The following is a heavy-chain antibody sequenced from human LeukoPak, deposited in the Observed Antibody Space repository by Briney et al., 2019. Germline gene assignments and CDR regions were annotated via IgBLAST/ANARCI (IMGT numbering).Heavy chain of an antibody. V-gene: IGHV1-69*04. Sequence: GSSVKVSCKASGGTFSSYAISWVRQAPGQGLEWMGRIIPILGIANYAQKFQSRVTITADKSTSTAYMELSSLRSEDTAVYYCAREVLMPGYDSSPYYFDYWGQGTLVTVSS. J-gene: IGHJ4*02. D-gene: IGHD3-22*01. CDR1: GGTFSSYA. CDR2: IIPILGIA. CDR3: AREVLMPGYDSSPYYFDY.